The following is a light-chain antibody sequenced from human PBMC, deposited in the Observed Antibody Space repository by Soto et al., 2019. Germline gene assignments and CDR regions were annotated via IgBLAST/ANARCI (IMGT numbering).Light chain of an antibody. CDR2: GAS. CDR3: KQYKEWPPFT. Sequence: ETVMTQSPGTLSVSLGERATLSCRASQSVSIHLAWYQQKPGQAPRLLILGASTRATGVPARFSGSGSGTEFTLPISSLQSEDFAVYYCKQYKEWPPFTFGQGTRLEIK. CDR1: QSVSIH. J-gene: IGKJ5*01. V-gene: IGKV3-15*01.